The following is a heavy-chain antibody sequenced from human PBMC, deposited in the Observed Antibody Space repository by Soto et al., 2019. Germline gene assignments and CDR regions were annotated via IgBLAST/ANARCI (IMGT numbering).Heavy chain of an antibody. J-gene: IGHJ4*02. CDR2: INPSGGST. Sequence: QVQLVQSGAEVKKPGASVKISCKASGNTFTNSYIHWVRQGPGQGLEWMAIINPSGGSTNYAQKFQGTVTVTRDTSTSTVYMELSSLTSEDTAVYYCARDLAAGDFWGQGTLVTVSS. CDR3: ARDLAAGDF. CDR1: GNTFTNSY. V-gene: IGHV1-46*03. D-gene: IGHD6-13*01.